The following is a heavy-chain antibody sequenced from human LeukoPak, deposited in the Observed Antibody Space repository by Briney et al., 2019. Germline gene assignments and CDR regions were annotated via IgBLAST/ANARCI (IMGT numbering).Heavy chain of an antibody. CDR1: GFTFSSYG. J-gene: IGHJ4*02. CDR2: ISYDGSNK. Sequence: GGSLRLSCAASGFTFSSYGMHWVRQAPGKGLEWVAVISYDGSNKYYADSVKGRFTISRDNANNALNLQINSLRAEDTALYYCARGDGTSSGLYFHYWGQGTLVTVSS. D-gene: IGHD6-6*01. CDR3: ARGDGTSSGLYFHY. V-gene: IGHV3-30*03.